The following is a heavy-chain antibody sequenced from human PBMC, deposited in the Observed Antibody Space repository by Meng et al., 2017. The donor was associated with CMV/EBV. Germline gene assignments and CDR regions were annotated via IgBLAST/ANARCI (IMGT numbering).Heavy chain of an antibody. CDR2: MNPNSGNT. J-gene: IGHJ6*02. Sequence: ASVKVSCKASGYTFTSYDINWVRQATGQGLEWMGWMNPNSGNTGYAQKFQGRVTMTRNTSISTAYMELSSLRSEDTAVYYCASPGYCSSTSCYHYGMDVWGQGTTVTVSS. CDR1: GYTFTSYD. V-gene: IGHV1-8*01. CDR3: ASPGYCSSTSCYHYGMDV. D-gene: IGHD2-2*01.